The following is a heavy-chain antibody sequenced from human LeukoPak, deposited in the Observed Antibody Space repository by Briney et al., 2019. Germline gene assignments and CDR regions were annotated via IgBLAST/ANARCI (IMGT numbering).Heavy chain of an antibody. J-gene: IGHJ6*02. CDR1: GYTFTSYG. CDR2: ISAYNGNT. CDR3: AMTRGLSWYYYGMDV. D-gene: IGHD3-10*01. Sequence: ASVKVSCKASGYTFTSYGISWVRQAPGQGLEWMGWISAYNGNTNYARKLQGRVTMTTDTSTSTAYMELRSLRSEDTAVYYCAMTRGLSWYYYGMDVWGQGTTVTVSS. V-gene: IGHV1-18*01.